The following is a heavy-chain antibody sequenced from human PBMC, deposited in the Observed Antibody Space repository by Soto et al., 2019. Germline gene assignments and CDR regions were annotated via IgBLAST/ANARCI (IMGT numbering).Heavy chain of an antibody. J-gene: IGHJ5*01. CDR3: ARGETHYWFDS. Sequence: QVQLQESGPGLLKPSETLSLTCSVSGGSISSGGYYWSWIRQHPVKGLEWIGSIYYRGNTYYNPPLNRRGTISVDTSKNQFSQEQNSVTAADTAVYYCARGETHYWFDSWGQGTLVTVSS. CDR1: GGSISSGGYY. V-gene: IGHV4-31*03. CDR2: IYYRGNT.